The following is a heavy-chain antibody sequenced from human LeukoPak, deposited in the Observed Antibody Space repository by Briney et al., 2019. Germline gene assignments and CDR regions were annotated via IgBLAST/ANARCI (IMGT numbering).Heavy chain of an antibody. CDR2: INKSGGIT. D-gene: IGHD3-22*01. J-gene: IGHJ3*02. V-gene: IGHV3-23*01. CDR3: AKGAPSGYYDIAFDI. CDR1: GFTFTSYA. Sequence: GGSLRLSCAASGFTFTSYAMSWVRQAPGKGLEWVSTINKSGGITYYADSVKGRFTISRDNSKNTLYLQMDSPGAEDTAVYYCAKGAPSGYYDIAFDIWGQGTMVTVSS.